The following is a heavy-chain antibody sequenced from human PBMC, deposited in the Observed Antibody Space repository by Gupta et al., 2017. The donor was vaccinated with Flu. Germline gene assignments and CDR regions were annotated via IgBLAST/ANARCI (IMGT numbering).Heavy chain of an antibody. V-gene: IGHV3-7*02. Sequence: EVQLVESGGGLVQPGGSLRLSCAASGFTFSSYWMSWVRQAPGKGLEWVANIKQDGSEKYYVDSVKGQFTISRDNAKNSLYLQMNSLRAEDTAVYYCASGSRYSSGWYFFDYWGQGTLVTVSS. J-gene: IGHJ4*02. D-gene: IGHD6-19*01. CDR1: GFTFSSYW. CDR3: ASGSRYSSGWYFFDY. CDR2: IKQDGSEK.